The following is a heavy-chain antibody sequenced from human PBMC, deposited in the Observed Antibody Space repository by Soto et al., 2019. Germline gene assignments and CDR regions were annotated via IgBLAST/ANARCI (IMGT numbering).Heavy chain of an antibody. J-gene: IGHJ6*02. V-gene: IGHV4-31*03. Sequence: PSETLSLTCTVSGGSISSGVYYWRWIRPHPGKGLEWIGYIYYSGSTYYNPSLKSRVTISVDTSKNQFSLKLSSVTAADTAVYYCARVTLWRFGESSYYYGMDVWGQGTTVTVSS. CDR2: IYYSGST. CDR1: GGSISSGVYY. D-gene: IGHD3-10*01. CDR3: ARVTLWRFGESSYYYGMDV.